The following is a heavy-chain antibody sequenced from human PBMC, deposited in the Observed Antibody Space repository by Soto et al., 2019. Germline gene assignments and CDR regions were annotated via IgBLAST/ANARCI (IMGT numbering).Heavy chain of an antibody. CDR1: GLTFSSYA. CDR3: ARGNSPVQVY. D-gene: IGHD2-21*01. CDR2: ISGSGGST. Sequence: PGGSLRLSCAASGLTFSSYAMTWVRQAPGKGLEWVSAISGSGGSTYNAGFVKGRFTISRDNSKNTLYLQMNSLRVEDTAVYYCARGNSPVQVYWGQGTLVTVSS. V-gene: IGHV3-23*01. J-gene: IGHJ4*02.